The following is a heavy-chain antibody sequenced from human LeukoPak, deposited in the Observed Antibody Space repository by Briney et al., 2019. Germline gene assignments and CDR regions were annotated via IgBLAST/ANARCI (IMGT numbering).Heavy chain of an antibody. CDR3: AREGIVVVVAATYYYYYYMDV. J-gene: IGHJ6*03. CDR2: IYYSGST. CDR1: GGSISSSSYY. D-gene: IGHD2-15*01. Sequence: SSETLSLTCTVSGGSISSSSYYWSWIRQPPGKRLEWIGYIYYSGSTNYNPSLKSRVTMSVDTSKNQFSLKLSSVTAADTAVYYCAREGIVVVVAATYYYYYYMDVWGKGTTVTISS. V-gene: IGHV4-61*01.